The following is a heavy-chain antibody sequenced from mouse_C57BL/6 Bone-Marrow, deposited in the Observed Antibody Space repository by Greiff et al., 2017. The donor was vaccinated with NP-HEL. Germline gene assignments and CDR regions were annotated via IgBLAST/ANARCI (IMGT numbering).Heavy chain of an antibody. J-gene: IGHJ4*01. CDR3: TRGAITTVVARALEGAMDY. V-gene: IGHV1-5*01. CDR1: GYTFTSYW. D-gene: IGHD1-1*01. Sequence: EVQLQQSGTVLARPGASVKMSCKTSGYTFTSYWMHWVKQRPGQGLEWIGAIYPGNSDTSYNQKFKGKAKLTAVTSASTAYMELSSLTNEDSAVYYCTRGAITTVVARALEGAMDYWGQGTSVTVSS. CDR2: IYPGNSDT.